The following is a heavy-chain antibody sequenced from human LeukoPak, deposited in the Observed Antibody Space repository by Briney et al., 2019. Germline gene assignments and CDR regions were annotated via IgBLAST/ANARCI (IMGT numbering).Heavy chain of an antibody. CDR3: ARNVHITRNWFDP. J-gene: IGHJ5*02. Sequence: SVKVSCKASGGTFSSYAISWVRQAPGQGLEWMGGIIPIFGTANYAQKFQGRVTITADESTSTAYMELSSLRSEDTAVYYCARNVHITRNWFDPWGQGTLVTVSS. D-gene: IGHD3-10*01. CDR1: GGTFSSYA. CDR2: IIPIFGTA. V-gene: IGHV1-69*13.